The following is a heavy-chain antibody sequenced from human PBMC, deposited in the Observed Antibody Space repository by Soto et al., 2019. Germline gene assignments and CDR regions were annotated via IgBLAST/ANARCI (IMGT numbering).Heavy chain of an antibody. CDR1: GFAFGSYA. J-gene: IGHJ5*01. D-gene: IGHD3-16*01. V-gene: IGHV3-23*01. CDR3: AVCYSDTDTPEIDT. Sequence: PGVSLRLSCAASGFAFGSYALSWACEAPRKGLEWVSAISGSGGSTYYADSVKGRFTISRDNSKNTLYLQMNSLRAEDTAVYYCAVCYSDTDTPEIDTWGQGTPVTVSS. CDR2: ISGSGGST.